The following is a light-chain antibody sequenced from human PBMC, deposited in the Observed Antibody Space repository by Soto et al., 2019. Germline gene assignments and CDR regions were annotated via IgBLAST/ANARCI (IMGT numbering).Light chain of an antibody. V-gene: IGKV2-24*01. Sequence: DIVMTQTPLSSPVTLGQPASISCRSSQSLAHSDGNTYLSWLQQRPGQPPRLLIYKISNRISGXPXIFSGSGAETDFTLKISRVEAEDVGVYYCMQGTDLYTFGQGTKLEIK. CDR1: QSLAHSDGNTY. CDR3: MQGTDLYT. CDR2: KIS. J-gene: IGKJ2*01.